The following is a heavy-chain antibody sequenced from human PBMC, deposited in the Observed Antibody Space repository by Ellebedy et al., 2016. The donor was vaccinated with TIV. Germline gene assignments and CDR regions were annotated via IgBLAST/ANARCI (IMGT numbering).Heavy chain of an antibody. V-gene: IGHV4-34*01. CDR1: GGSFSGYY. CDR3: ARGWASSWYGVYFDY. Sequence: SETLSLTXAVYGGSFSGYYWSWIRQPPGKGLEWIGEINHSGSTNYNPSLKSRVTISVDTSKNQFSLKLSSVTAADTAVYYCARGWASSWYGVYFDYWGQGTLVTVSS. D-gene: IGHD6-13*01. CDR2: INHSGST. J-gene: IGHJ4*02.